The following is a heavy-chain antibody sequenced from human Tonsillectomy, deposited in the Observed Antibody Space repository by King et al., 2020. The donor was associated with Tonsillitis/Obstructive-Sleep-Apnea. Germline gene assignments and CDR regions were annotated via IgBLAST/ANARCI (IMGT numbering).Heavy chain of an antibody. V-gene: IGHV4-34*12. CDR1: GGSLSGYS. D-gene: IGHD3-16*01. CDR3: AKSFGGVNDY. Sequence: VQLPQWGAGLLKPSETLSLTCAVYGGSLSGYSWSWIRQPPGKGLDWIGEIIHSGSTKHNPSLKSRVTISVDTSKNQFSLKVSSVTAADTAVYYCAKSFGGVNDYWGQGTLVTVSS. J-gene: IGHJ4*02. CDR2: IIHSGST.